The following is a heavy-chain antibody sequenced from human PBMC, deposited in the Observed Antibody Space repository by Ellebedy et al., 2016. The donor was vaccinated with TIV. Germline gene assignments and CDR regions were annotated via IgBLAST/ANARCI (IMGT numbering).Heavy chain of an antibody. CDR1: GGSISSYY. J-gene: IGHJ6*02. CDR2: IYTSGST. CDR3: ARANRIAVAGTNNYYYGMDV. Sequence: SETLSLTCTVSGGSISSYYWSWIRQPAGKGLEWIGRIYTSGSTNYNPSLKSRVTMSVDTSKNQFSLKLSSVTAADTAVYYCARANRIAVAGTNNYYYGMDVWGQGTTVTVSS. D-gene: IGHD6-19*01. V-gene: IGHV4-4*07.